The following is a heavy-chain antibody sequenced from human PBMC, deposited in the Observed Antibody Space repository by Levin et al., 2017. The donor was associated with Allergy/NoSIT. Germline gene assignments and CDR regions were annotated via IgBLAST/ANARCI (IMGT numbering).Heavy chain of an antibody. D-gene: IGHD2-8*02. J-gene: IGHJ4*01. CDR2: IDGQGSNT. CDR3: ARDIPGAGALDY. CDR1: GFVFTNYW. Sequence: GGSLRLSCAASGFVFTNYWMHWVRQAPGKGLMWLSRIDGQGSNTKYVDSVKGRFSISRDNPKNMLYLQINSLTAEDTGVYFCARDIPGAGALDYWGHGTLVTVSS. V-gene: IGHV3-74*03.